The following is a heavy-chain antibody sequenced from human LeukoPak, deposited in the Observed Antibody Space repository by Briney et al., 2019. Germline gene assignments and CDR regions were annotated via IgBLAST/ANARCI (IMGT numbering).Heavy chain of an antibody. V-gene: IGHV3-7*01. J-gene: IGHJ4*02. D-gene: IGHD5-18*01. CDR2: IKQDGSEK. Sequence: PGGSLRLSCAASGFTFSTYWMTWVRQAPGKGLAWVAHIKQDGSEKFYVDSVKGRFTISRDNAKNSLYVQMNSLRVEDTAVYYCARDIVGYIYGLGRITLGFDSWGQGTVVTVSS. CDR1: GFTFSTYW. CDR3: ARDIVGYIYGLGRITLGFDS.